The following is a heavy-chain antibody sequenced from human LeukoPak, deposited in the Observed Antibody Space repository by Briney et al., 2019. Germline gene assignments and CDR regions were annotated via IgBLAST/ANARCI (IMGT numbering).Heavy chain of an antibody. J-gene: IGHJ4*02. Sequence: GGSLKLSCAASGFTFDDYAMHWVRQAPGKGLEWVSLISGDGGSTYYADSVKGRFTISRDNSKNSLYLQMNSLRTEDTALYYCAKEQTSLYYDILTDYRDYWGQGTLVTVSS. CDR3: AKEQTSLYYDILTDYRDY. CDR2: ISGDGGST. V-gene: IGHV3-43*02. CDR1: GFTFDDYA. D-gene: IGHD3-9*01.